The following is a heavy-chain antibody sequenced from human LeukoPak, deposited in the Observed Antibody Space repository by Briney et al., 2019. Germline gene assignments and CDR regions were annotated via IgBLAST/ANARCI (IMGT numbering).Heavy chain of an antibody. CDR3: AKMSGFLRPYFDY. D-gene: IGHD2/OR15-2a*01. V-gene: IGHV3-33*06. CDR2: IWYDGSNK. J-gene: IGHJ4*02. Sequence: GGSLRLSCAASGFTFSSYGMHWVRQAPGKGLEWVAVIWYDGSNKYYADSVKGRFTISRDNSKNTLYLQMNSLRAEDTAVYYCAKMSGFLRPYFDYWGQGTPVTVSS. CDR1: GFTFSSYG.